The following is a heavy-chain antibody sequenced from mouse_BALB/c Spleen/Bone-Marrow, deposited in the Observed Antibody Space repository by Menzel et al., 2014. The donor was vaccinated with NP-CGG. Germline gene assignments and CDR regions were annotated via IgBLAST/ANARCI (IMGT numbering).Heavy chain of an antibody. CDR2: IRNKANGYIT. D-gene: IGHD3-2*02. Sequence: EVQLQQSGGGLVQPGGSLRLSYATSGFTFXDYYMNWVRQPPGKALEWLGFIRNKANGYITEYSVSVKGRFTTSRDNSQSILYLQMNTLRAEDSATYYCARDIRLGYGMDYWGQGTSVTVSS. CDR1: GFTFXDYY. J-gene: IGHJ4*01. CDR3: ARDIRLGYGMDY. V-gene: IGHV7-3*02.